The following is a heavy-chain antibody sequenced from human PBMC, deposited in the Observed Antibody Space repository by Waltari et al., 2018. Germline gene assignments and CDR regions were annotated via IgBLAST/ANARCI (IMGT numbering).Heavy chain of an antibody. D-gene: IGHD5-18*01. V-gene: IGHV3-15*01. CDR2: IKSTVDGGTT. CDR1: GFTVSSNY. CDR3: LFVDTALIIPDVFDL. Sequence: EVQLVESGGGLIQPGGSLRLSCAASGFTVSSNYLSWVRQAPGKGLEWVGRIKSTVDGGTTDYAAPVQGRFTISRDDSKNTLYLQMSSLRTEDTAVYYCLFVDTALIIPDVFDLWGQGTLVTVSS. J-gene: IGHJ3*01.